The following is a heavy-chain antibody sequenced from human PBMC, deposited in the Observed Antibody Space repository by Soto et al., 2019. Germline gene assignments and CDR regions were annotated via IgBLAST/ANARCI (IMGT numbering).Heavy chain of an antibody. CDR1: GYSFNSYW. J-gene: IGHJ4*02. Sequence: EVQLVQSGAEVKKPGESLKISCKGSGYSFNSYWIGWVRQMPGKGLEWMGIIYPSDSDTRYSPSFQGQVTISADKSISTAYLQWSSLKASDTAMYYCVRRADRSSWYVAYWGQGTLVTVSS. D-gene: IGHD6-13*01. V-gene: IGHV5-51*03. CDR3: VRRADRSSWYVAY. CDR2: IYPSDSDT.